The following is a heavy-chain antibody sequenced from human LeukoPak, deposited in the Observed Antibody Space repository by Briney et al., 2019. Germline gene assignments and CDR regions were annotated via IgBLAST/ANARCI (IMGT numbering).Heavy chain of an antibody. CDR3: ARGHGIAAAGNNGWFDP. V-gene: IGHV4-31*03. Sequence: PSETLSLTCTVSGGSISSGGYYWSWIRQHPGKGLEWIGYIYYSGSTYYNPSLKSRVTISVDTSKNQFSLKLSSVTAADTAVYYCARGHGIAAAGNNGWFDPWGQGTLVTVSS. CDR2: IYYSGST. D-gene: IGHD6-13*01. CDR1: GGSISSGGYY. J-gene: IGHJ5*02.